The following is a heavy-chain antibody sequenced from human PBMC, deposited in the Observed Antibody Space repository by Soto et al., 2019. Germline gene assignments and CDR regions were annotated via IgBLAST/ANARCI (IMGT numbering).Heavy chain of an antibody. V-gene: IGHV1-69*01. CDR2: TTAILGTR. J-gene: IGHJ4*02. Sequence: QVQLVQSGAEVKKPGSSVKVSCKASGDTLSHYGVSWVRQVPGKGLEWMGGTTAILGTRDYAQQFQGRMTITSAEATTMAYMELNRLTSGDTAVYYCAAGDSSDTGDGCGEGALVTVSS. D-gene: IGHD5-18*01. CDR1: GDTLSHYG. CDR3: AAGDSSDTGDG.